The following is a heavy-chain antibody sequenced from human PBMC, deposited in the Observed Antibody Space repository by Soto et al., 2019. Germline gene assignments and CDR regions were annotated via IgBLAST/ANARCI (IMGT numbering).Heavy chain of an antibody. D-gene: IGHD3-22*01. Sequence: ASVKVSCKAPGGTFSSYAISWVRQAPGQGLEWMGGIIPIFGTANYAQKFQGRVTITADESTSTAYMELSSLRSEDTAVYYCARGRYDSSGYIPPDHDYWGQGTLVTVSS. CDR3: ARGRYDSSGYIPPDHDY. CDR2: IIPIFGTA. CDR1: GGTFSSYA. J-gene: IGHJ4*02. V-gene: IGHV1-69*13.